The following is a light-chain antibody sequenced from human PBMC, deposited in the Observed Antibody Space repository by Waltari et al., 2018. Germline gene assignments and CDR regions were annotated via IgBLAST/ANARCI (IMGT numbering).Light chain of an antibody. V-gene: IGLV3-25*03. CDR2: KED. Sequence: SYELTQAPSVSVSPGQTARTTCPGDSLSNQLVHSYQWKPGQAPVLVMYKEDERPSGIPERFSGSGSGSTATLTISGAQAEDEADYYCQSTDTTETQMLFGGGTKLTVL. CDR1: SLSNQL. CDR3: QSTDTTETQML. J-gene: IGLJ2*01.